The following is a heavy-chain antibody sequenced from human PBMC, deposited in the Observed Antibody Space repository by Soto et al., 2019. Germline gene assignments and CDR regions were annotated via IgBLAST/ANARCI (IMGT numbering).Heavy chain of an antibody. V-gene: IGHV4-30-4*01. CDR2: IYYSGSS. J-gene: IGHJ4*02. CDR3: ASLILKEGDYGNYFDY. CDR1: GGSIKRGDYY. Sequence: QVQLQESGPGLVKPSQTLSLTCTVSGGSIKRGDYYWTWIRQPPGKGLEWIGYIYYSGSSHYNPSLKSRTTLSVDTSKNHFSLKLTSVTAADTAVYFCASLILKEGDYGNYFDYWGQGTLDTVSS. D-gene: IGHD4-17*01.